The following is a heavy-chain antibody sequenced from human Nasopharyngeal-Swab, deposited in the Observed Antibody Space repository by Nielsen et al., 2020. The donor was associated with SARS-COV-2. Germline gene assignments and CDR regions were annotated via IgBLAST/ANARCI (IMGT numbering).Heavy chain of an antibody. J-gene: IGHJ4*02. D-gene: IGHD3-16*01. CDR2: ISSTGSTI. CDR1: GFTFSSYA. V-gene: IGHV3-11*01. Sequence: GGSLRLSCAASGFTFSSYAMSWIRQAPGKGLDWVSYISSTGSTIYYADSVKGRVTISRDNAKNSLYLQMNSLRAEDTAVYYCARGTYDYVWGSHRESYFDYWGQGTLVTVSS. CDR3: ARGTYDYVWGSHRESYFDY.